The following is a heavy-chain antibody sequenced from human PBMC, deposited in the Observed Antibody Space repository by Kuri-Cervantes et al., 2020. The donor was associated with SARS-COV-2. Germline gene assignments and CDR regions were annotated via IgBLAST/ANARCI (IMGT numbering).Heavy chain of an antibody. D-gene: IGHD3-3*01. Sequence: SETLSLTCAVSGYSISSGYYWGWIRQPPGKGLEWIGYIYYSGSTNYNPSLKSRVTISVDTSKNQFSLKLSSVTAADTAVYYWARALWSGYCTFDIWGQGTMVTVSS. V-gene: IGHV4-38-2*01. J-gene: IGHJ3*02. CDR2: IYYSGST. CDR3: ARALWSGYCTFDI. CDR1: GYSISSGYY.